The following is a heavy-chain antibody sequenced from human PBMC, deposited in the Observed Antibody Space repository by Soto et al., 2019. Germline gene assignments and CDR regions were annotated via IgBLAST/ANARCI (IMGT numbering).Heavy chain of an antibody. J-gene: IGHJ1*01. D-gene: IGHD1-1*01. V-gene: IGHV1-69*01. CDR3: ARGWNDFPH. Sequence: QVQLVQSGAEVKKPGSSVKVSCKASGGTFSSYAISWVRQAPGQGLECMGGIIPVFGTANYAQKFQGRATINADESQSTVNMELSSGRSEDTAVYFCARGWNDFPHWGQGTLVTVSS. CDR2: IIPVFGTA. CDR1: GGTFSSYA.